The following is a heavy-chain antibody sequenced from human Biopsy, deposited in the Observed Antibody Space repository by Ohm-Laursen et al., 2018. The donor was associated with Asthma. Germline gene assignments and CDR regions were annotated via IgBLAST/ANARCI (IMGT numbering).Heavy chain of an antibody. CDR2: INSVFGTT. Sequence: PSVTASCKSLGGTFNTYVIGWARQAPGQGLEWMGGINSVFGTTTYPQKFQDRVTITADDSTSTVYMELSSLRSEDTAVYYCARKAGSCISRTCYSLDFWGQGTLVTVSS. V-gene: IGHV1-69*01. J-gene: IGHJ4*02. D-gene: IGHD2-2*01. CDR3: ARKAGSCISRTCYSLDF. CDR1: GGTFNTYV.